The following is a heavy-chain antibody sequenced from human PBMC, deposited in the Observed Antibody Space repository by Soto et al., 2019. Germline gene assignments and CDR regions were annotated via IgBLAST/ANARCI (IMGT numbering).Heavy chain of an antibody. CDR3: ARDGGGYLEWLPLYYYAMDV. CDR1: GFSFSTYN. CDR2: ISKGSRTI. J-gene: IGHJ6*02. V-gene: IGHV3-48*01. D-gene: IGHD3-3*01. Sequence: VGSLRLSCAASGFSFSTYNMNWVRQAPGKGLEWIAYISKGSRTIYYADSVQGRFTISRVNAQNALYLQMNSLRSEDTAVYYCARDGGGYLEWLPLYYYAMDVWGQGTTVTVSS.